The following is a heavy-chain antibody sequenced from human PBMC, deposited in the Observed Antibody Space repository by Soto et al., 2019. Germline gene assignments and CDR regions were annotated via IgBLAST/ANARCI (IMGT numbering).Heavy chain of an antibody. D-gene: IGHD3-10*01. V-gene: IGHV3-23*01. J-gene: IGHJ3*02. CDR3: ARGGGLLLWFGELFKGAFDI. CDR1: GFTFSSYA. Sequence: PGGSLRLSCAASGFTFSSYAMSWVRQAPGEGLEWVSTITTSGGSTSYADSVKGRFTISRHNSKNTLYLQMNSLRAEDTAVYYCARGGGLLLWFGELFKGAFDIWGQGTMVTVSS. CDR2: ITTSGGST.